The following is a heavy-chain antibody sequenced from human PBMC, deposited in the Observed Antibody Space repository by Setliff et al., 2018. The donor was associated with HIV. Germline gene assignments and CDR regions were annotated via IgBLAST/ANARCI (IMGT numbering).Heavy chain of an antibody. V-gene: IGHV3-21*01. Sequence: GGSLRLSCAASGFTFDTFHMNWVRQAPGKGLEWVSSISGSGTSVDYADSVRGRFTISRDNAKNTLYLQLNTLRAEDTAVYYCARDERFADYVGYFFDSWGQGTLVTVSS. CDR1: GFTFDTFH. J-gene: IGHJ4*02. D-gene: IGHD3-10*02. CDR2: ISGSGTSV. CDR3: ARDERFADYVGYFFDS.